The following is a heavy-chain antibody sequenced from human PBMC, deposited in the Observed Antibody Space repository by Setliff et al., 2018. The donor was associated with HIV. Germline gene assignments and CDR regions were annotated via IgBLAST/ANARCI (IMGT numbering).Heavy chain of an antibody. V-gene: IGHV4-34*01. Sequence: SETLSLTCAVYGGSFSEYYWSWIRKSPGKGLEWIGEINHSGSTHYNPPLKSRATRSVDTSKNQFSPKLNSVTAADTAVYYCARGATLLPGYSDRWEYFYMDVWGKGTTVTVSS. CDR1: GGSFSEYY. CDR2: INHSGST. CDR3: ARGATLLPGYSDRWEYFYMDV. D-gene: IGHD5-12*01. J-gene: IGHJ6*03.